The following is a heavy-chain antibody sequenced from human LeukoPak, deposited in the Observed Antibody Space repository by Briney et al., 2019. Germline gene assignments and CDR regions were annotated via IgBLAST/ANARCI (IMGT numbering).Heavy chain of an antibody. CDR2: MSDSGST. J-gene: IGHJ4*02. V-gene: IGHV4-34*01. CDR1: GGAFSGYY. Sequence: SETLSLTCAVYGGAFSGYYGSWMRQPPGKGGEGSGGMSDSGSTNYNPSLKSRVTISVYTSKNPFSLTLSSVTAAHTAVSYCATSPDLYSATSGYYSHAPRFDYWGQGTLVTVSS. D-gene: IGHD3-22*01. CDR3: ATSPDLYSATSGYYSHAPRFDY.